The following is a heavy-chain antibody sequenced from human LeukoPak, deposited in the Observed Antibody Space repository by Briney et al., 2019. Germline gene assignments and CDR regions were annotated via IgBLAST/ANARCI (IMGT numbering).Heavy chain of an antibody. V-gene: IGHV1-18*01. J-gene: IGHJ4*02. D-gene: IGHD3-10*01. CDR2: IVAYNGNT. CDR3: ARDSDCYGSVSYFDY. Sequence: SVSASRKLSGYTFTSYGTGWVRQAPGQGLGWMGWIVAYNGNTNYAQKLQGRVTMTTDTSTSTAYMELRSLRSDDTAVYYCARDSDCYGSVSYFDYWGQGTLVTVSS. CDR1: GYTFTSYG.